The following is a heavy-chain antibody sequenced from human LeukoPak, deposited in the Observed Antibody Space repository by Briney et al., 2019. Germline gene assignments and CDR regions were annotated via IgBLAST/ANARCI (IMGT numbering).Heavy chain of an antibody. CDR2: MNPNSGNT. J-gene: IGHJ4*02. D-gene: IGHD2-15*01. CDR3: ARGPLRAQALRRGYRNYYFDY. CDR1: GYTFTSYD. Sequence: ASVKVSCKASGYTFTSYDINWVRQATGQGLEWMGWMNPNSGNTGYAQKFQGRVTMTRNTSISTAYMELSSLRSEDTAVYYCARGPLRAQALRRGYRNYYFDYWGQGTLVTVSS. V-gene: IGHV1-8*01.